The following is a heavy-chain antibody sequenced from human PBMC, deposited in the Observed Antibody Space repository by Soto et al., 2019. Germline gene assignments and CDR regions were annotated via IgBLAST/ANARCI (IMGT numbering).Heavy chain of an antibody. Sequence: ASETLSLTYTVSGGGISSYYWSWIGQPAGKGLEWIGRIYTSGSTNYNPSLKSRVTMSVDTSKNQFSLKLSSVTAADTAVYYCARDIAVAGLNWFDPWGQGTLVTVS. CDR1: GGGISSYY. CDR2: IYTSGST. J-gene: IGHJ5*02. V-gene: IGHV4-4*07. CDR3: ARDIAVAGLNWFDP. D-gene: IGHD6-19*01.